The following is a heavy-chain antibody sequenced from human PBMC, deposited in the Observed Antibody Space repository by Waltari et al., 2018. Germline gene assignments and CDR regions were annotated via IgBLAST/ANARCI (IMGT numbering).Heavy chain of an antibody. CDR2: IYHSGTT. Sequence: QVQPSEELALNELVKPSETLSINCSVSGYSVSSNYYWGWSRQPPGKGLEWMGSIYHSGTTYYNQSLKSRVTISVDTSKNQFSLKLTSVTATDTAVYYCARGAYYDFWGAFSRGLDYWGQGALVTVSS. V-gene: IGHV4-38-2*02. J-gene: IGHJ4*02. CDR3: ARGAYYDFWGAFSRGLDY. D-gene: IGHD3-3*01. CDR1: GYSVSSNYY.